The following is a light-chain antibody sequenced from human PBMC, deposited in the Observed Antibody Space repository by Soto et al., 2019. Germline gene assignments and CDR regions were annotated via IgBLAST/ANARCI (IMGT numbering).Light chain of an antibody. CDR1: QGISNY. CDR2: AAS. CDR3: QKYNSAPLT. J-gene: IGKJ4*01. Sequence: DTQITQSPSSLSASVGEKVTNTFRASQGISNYLAWYQQKPGKVPKLLIYAASTLQSGVPSRFSGSGSGTDFTLTISSLQPEDVATYYCQKYNSAPLTFGGGTKVDIK. V-gene: IGKV1-27*01.